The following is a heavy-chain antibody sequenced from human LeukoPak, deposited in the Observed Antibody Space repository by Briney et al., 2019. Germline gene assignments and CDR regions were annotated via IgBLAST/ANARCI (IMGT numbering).Heavy chain of an antibody. Sequence: GGSLRLSCAASGFTFSSYSMNWVRQAPGKGLEWVSYISSSSSTIYYADSVKGRFTISRDNAKNSLYLQMNSLRAEDTAVYSCARDLRTGYTYGYPLDYWGQGTLVTVSS. D-gene: IGHD5-18*01. CDR3: ARDLRTGYTYGYPLDY. V-gene: IGHV3-48*01. CDR1: GFTFSSYS. CDR2: ISSSSSTI. J-gene: IGHJ4*02.